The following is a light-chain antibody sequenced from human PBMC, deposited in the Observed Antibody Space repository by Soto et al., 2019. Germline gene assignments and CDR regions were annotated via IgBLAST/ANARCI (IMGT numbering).Light chain of an antibody. J-gene: IGKJ2*01. Sequence: EIVLTQSPATLSLSPGERATLSFRASQSVSSCLAWYQQKPGQAPRLLIYDASNRATGIPARFSGSGSGTDFTLTISSLEPDDFAVYYCQQRSNWPLMYTFGQGTKLEI. CDR2: DAS. CDR1: QSVSSC. CDR3: QQRSNWPLMYT. V-gene: IGKV3-11*01.